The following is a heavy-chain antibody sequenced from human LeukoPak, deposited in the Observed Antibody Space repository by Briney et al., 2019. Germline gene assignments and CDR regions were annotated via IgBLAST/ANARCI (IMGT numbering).Heavy chain of an antibody. J-gene: IGHJ5*02. CDR3: ARQGEDVAGSIHNWFDP. CDR2: IYYSGST. CDR1: GGSISSSSYY. D-gene: IGHD2-15*01. Sequence: SETLSLTCTVSGGSISSSSYYWGWIRQPPGKGLEWIGSIYYSGSTYYNPSLKSRVTISVDTSKNQFSLKLSSVTAADTAVYHCARQGEDVAGSIHNWFDPWGQGTLVTVSS. V-gene: IGHV4-39*01.